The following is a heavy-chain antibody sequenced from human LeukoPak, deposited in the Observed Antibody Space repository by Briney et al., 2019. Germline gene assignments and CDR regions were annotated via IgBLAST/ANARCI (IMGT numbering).Heavy chain of an antibody. D-gene: IGHD2-15*01. Sequence: PGGSLRLSCAGSGFTFSSYSMNWVRQAPGKGLEWVSSISSRSSYIYYADSVKGRFTLSRDNAKNSLYLQMNSLRAEDTAVYYWARARREYCSGGSCYSSDFDYWGQGTLVTVSS. J-gene: IGHJ4*02. CDR3: ARARREYCSGGSCYSSDFDY. CDR2: ISSRSSYI. CDR1: GFTFSSYS. V-gene: IGHV3-21*01.